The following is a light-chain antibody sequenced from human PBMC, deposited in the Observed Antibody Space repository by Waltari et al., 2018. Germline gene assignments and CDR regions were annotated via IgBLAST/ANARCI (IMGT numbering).Light chain of an antibody. CDR2: EVS. J-gene: IGLJ2*01. CDR3: SSYTSSSTLV. V-gene: IGLV2-14*01. CDR1: SSDVGGYNS. Sequence: QSALTQPASVSGSPGQSITISCPGPSSDVGGYNSVSWYQQHPGKAPKLMIYEVSNRPSGVSNRFSGSKSGNTASLTISGLQAEDEADYYCSSYTSSSTLVFGGGTKLTVL.